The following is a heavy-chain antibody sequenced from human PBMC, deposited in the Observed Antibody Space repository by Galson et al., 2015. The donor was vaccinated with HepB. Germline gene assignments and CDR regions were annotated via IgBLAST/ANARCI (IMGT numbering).Heavy chain of an antibody. J-gene: IGHJ4*02. D-gene: IGHD5-18*01. CDR1: GGSISSYY. V-gene: IGHV4-59*12. CDR3: AREDEYSYGSDGVYY. Sequence: LSLTCTVSGGSISSYYWSWIRQPPGKGLEWIGSIYHNGSTYYNPSLKSRVTISVDTSKNQFSLKLSSVTAADTAVYYCAREDEYSYGSDGVYYWGQGTLVTVSS. CDR2: IYHNGST.